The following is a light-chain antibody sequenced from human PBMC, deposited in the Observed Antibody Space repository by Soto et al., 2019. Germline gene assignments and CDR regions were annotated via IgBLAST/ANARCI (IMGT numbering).Light chain of an antibody. CDR2: KAS. Sequence: DIQMTQSPSTLSASVGDRVTITCRASQSISNWLAWYQQKPGKAPKLLIYKASSLESGVPSRFSGSGSGTDITLTISSLQPDDFATYYCQHYKIYPWTFGQGTKVEIK. CDR3: QHYKIYPWT. J-gene: IGKJ1*01. CDR1: QSISNW. V-gene: IGKV1-5*03.